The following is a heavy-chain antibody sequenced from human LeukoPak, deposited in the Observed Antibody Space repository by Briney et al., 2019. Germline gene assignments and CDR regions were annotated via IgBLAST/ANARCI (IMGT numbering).Heavy chain of an antibody. V-gene: IGHV1-18*01. J-gene: IGHJ4*02. D-gene: IGHD1-26*01. CDR3: ASLVGSYVY. CDR1: IYTFTSYG. CDR2: ISAYNGNT. Sequence: AVKVSCKASIYTFTSYGVSWVRQAPGQGLEWVGWISAYNGNTNYAQKLQGRVTMTTDTSTSTAYMELRRLRSDETAVYYCASLVGSYVYGGQGTLVTVSS.